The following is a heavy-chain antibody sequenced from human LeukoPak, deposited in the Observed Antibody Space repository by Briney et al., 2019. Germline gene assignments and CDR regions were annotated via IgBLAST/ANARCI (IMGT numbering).Heavy chain of an antibody. CDR1: GGSISSYY. J-gene: IGHJ6*03. V-gene: IGHV4-59*01. D-gene: IGHD3-3*01. CDR2: IYYSGST. CDR3: ARGVGYDFWSGYGYYYYYYMDV. Sequence: PSETLSLTCTVSGGSISSYYWSWIRQPPGKGLEWIGYIYYSGSTNYNPSLKSRVTISVDTSKNQFSLKLSPVTAADTAVYYCARGVGYDFWSGYGYYYYYYMDVWGKGTTVTVSS.